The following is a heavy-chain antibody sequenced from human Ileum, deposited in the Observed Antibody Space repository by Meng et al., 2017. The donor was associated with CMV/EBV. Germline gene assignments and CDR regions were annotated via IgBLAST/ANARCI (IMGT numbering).Heavy chain of an antibody. Sequence: GSLRLSCTVSGGSISSSSYYWGWIRQPPGKGLEWIGSIYYSGSTYYNPSLKSRVTISVDTSKNQFSLKLSSVTAADTAVYYCARSDSSGYHMYYFDYWGQGTLVTVSS. CDR1: GGSISSSSYY. V-gene: IGHV4-39*07. CDR3: ARSDSSGYHMYYFDY. J-gene: IGHJ4*02. CDR2: IYYSGST. D-gene: IGHD3-22*01.